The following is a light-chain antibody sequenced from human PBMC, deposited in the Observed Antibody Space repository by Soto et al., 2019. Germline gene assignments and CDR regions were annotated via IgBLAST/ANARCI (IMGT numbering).Light chain of an antibody. Sequence: DLQLTQSPSSLSASVGDRVTITCRASQSVSNYLNWYQQKPGKAPKLLIYGASSLQSGVPSRFSGSGSGTDFTLTISSLQPEDFATYYCQQSYNTPMYTFGQGTKLEIK. CDR1: QSVSNY. CDR3: QQSYNTPMYT. CDR2: GAS. V-gene: IGKV1-39*01. J-gene: IGKJ2*01.